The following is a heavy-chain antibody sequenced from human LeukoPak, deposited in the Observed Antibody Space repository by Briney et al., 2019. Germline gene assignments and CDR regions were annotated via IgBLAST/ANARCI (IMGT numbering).Heavy chain of an antibody. CDR2: ISYDGSNK. CDR3: AKDVRRDGYNFDY. Sequence: GGSLRLSCAASGFTFSSYAMHWVRQAPGKGLEWVAVISYDGSNKYYADSVKGRFTISRDNAKNSLYLQMNSLRAEDTALYYCAKDVRRDGYNFDYWGQGTLVTVSS. D-gene: IGHD5-24*01. J-gene: IGHJ4*02. CDR1: GFTFSSYA. V-gene: IGHV3-30-3*01.